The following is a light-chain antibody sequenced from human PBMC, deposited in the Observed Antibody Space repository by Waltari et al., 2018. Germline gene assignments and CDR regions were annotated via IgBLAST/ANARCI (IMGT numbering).Light chain of an antibody. CDR3: SSYTSSSTWV. Sequence: QSALTQPPSVSGSPGQSVTISCTGTSSDVGSYNRVSWYQQPPDTAPKLIIYEVSDRPSGVPYRFPGSKSANTAFLTISGLQAEDEADYFCSSYTSSSTWVFGTGTKVTVL. CDR2: EVS. CDR1: SSDVGSYNR. V-gene: IGLV2-18*02. J-gene: IGLJ1*01.